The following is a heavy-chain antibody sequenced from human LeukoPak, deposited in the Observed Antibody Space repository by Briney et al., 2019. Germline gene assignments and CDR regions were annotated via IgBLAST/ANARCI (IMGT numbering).Heavy chain of an antibody. CDR1: GYTFTSYD. Sequence: ASVKVSCQASGYTFTSYDINWVRQATGQGLEWMGWMNPNSGNTGYAQKFQGRVTMTRNTSISTAYMELSSLRSEDTAVYYCARAPPDYGERGWGFDYWGQGTLVTVSS. CDR3: ARAPPDYGERGWGFDY. V-gene: IGHV1-8*01. J-gene: IGHJ4*02. CDR2: MNPNSGNT. D-gene: IGHD4-17*01.